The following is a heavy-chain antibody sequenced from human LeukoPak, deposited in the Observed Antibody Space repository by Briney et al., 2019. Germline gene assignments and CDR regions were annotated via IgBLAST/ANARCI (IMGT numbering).Heavy chain of an antibody. Sequence: SVKVSCKASGGTFSSYAISWVRQAPGQGLEWMGGIIPILGIANYAQKFQGRVTITADKFTSTAYMELSSLGSEDTAVYYCARAYGYKYNWFGPWGQGTLVTVSS. CDR2: IIPILGIA. CDR3: ARAYGYKYNWFGP. V-gene: IGHV1-69*10. CDR1: GGTFSSYA. J-gene: IGHJ5*02. D-gene: IGHD5-18*01.